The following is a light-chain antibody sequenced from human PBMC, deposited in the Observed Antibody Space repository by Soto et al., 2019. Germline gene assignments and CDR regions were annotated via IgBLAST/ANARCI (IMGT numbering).Light chain of an antibody. CDR1: QSVSSY. Sequence: EIVLTQSPATLSLSPGERATLSCRASQSVSSYLAWYQQRPGQTPRLLIYDASTRATGIPARFSGSGSGTEFALTISSLQSEDFAVYYCQQFKNWPWTFGQGTKVDIK. J-gene: IGKJ1*01. V-gene: IGKV3-15*01. CDR2: DAS. CDR3: QQFKNWPWT.